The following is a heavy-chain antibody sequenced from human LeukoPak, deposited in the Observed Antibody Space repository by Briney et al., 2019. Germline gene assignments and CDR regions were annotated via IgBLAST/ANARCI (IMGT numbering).Heavy chain of an antibody. CDR2: ISYDGSNK. CDR1: GFTFSNYA. V-gene: IGHV3-30*18. D-gene: IGHD4-23*01. Sequence: GGSLRLSCAASGFTFSNYAMSWVRQAPGKGLEWVAVISYDGSNKYYADSVKGRFTISRDNSKNTLYLQMNSLRAEDTAVYYCAKDWYGGNSDDAFDIWGQGTMVTVSS. CDR3: AKDWYGGNSDDAFDI. J-gene: IGHJ3*02.